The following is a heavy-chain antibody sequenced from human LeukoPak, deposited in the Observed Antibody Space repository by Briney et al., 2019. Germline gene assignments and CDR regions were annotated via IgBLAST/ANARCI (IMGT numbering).Heavy chain of an antibody. CDR2: ISYDGSNK. CDR3: AKVDQLVVVTGFDY. V-gene: IGHV3-30*18. CDR1: GFTFSSYG. D-gene: IGHD2-21*02. J-gene: IGHJ4*02. Sequence: GGSLRLSCAASGFTFSSYGMHWVRQAPGKGLEWVAVISYDGSNKYYADSVKGRLTISRDNPKNTLYLQMNSLRAEDTAVYYCAKVDQLVVVTGFDYWGRGTLVTVSS.